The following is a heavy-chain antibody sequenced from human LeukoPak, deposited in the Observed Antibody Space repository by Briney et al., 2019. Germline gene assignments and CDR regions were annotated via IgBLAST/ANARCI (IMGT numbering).Heavy chain of an antibody. V-gene: IGHV3-23*01. CDR3: AKVITIFGVAPLDAFDI. CDR2: ISGSGGST. CDR1: GFTFSSYA. D-gene: IGHD3-3*01. J-gene: IGHJ3*02. Sequence: GGSLRLSCAASGFTFSSYAMSWVRQAPGKGLEWVSGISGSGGSTYYADSVKGRFTISRDNSKNTLYLQMNSLRAEDTAVYYCAKVITIFGVAPLDAFDIWGQGTMVTVSS.